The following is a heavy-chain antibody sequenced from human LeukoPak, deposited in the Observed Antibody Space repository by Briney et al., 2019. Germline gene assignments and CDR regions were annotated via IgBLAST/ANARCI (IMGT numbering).Heavy chain of an antibody. D-gene: IGHD3-9*01. V-gene: IGHV3-23*01. Sequence: GGPLRLLCTASIFTFSSYDMSGLPHAPGKAREGRSTTSGSGGSTYYADSVKGRFTTSRDNSKNTLYLQMTSLRAEDTAVYYCAKEGYDILTAESHDAFDIWGQGTMVTVSS. CDR1: IFTFSSYD. J-gene: IGHJ3*02. CDR2: TSGSGGST. CDR3: AKEGYDILTAESHDAFDI.